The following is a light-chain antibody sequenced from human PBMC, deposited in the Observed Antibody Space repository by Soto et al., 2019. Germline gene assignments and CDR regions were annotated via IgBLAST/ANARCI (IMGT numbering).Light chain of an antibody. CDR3: QQYNDWPPYT. V-gene: IGKV3-15*01. CDR2: GAS. Sequence: EIVMTQSPATLSVSPGERATLSCRASQSVSTNVAWFQQKPGQAPRLLIYGASTRVSGIPARFSGSGSGTQFTLTISSLHSEDFAVYYCQQYNDWPPYTFGQGTKLVIK. CDR1: QSVSTN. J-gene: IGKJ2*01.